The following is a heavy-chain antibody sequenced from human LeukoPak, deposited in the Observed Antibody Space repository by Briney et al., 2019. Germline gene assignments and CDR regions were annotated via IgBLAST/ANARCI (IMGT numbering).Heavy chain of an antibody. V-gene: IGHV3-23*01. CDR3: AKGPTYYYDSSGYYPLDAEYFQH. Sequence: GGSLRLFCAASGFTFSSYAMSWVRQAPGKGLEWVSAISGSGGSTYYADSVKGRFTISRDNSKNTLYLQMNSLRAEDTAVYYCAKGPTYYYDSSGYYPLDAEYFQHWGQGTLVTVSS. J-gene: IGHJ1*01. D-gene: IGHD3-22*01. CDR2: ISGSGGST. CDR1: GFTFSSYA.